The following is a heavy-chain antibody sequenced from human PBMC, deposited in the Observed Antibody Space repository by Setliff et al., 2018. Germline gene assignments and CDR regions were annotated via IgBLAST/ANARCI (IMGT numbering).Heavy chain of an antibody. CDR2: ISSSSNTI. D-gene: IGHD3-22*01. V-gene: IGHV3-48*01. Sequence: GESLKISCAASGFTFSSYSMTWVRQAPGKGLEWLSFISSSSNTIYYADSVKGRFTISRDNAGDSLFPQMNSLRAEDTAVYYCARTLGFYNDSSGYPVVHDALDLWGQGTMVTVSS. CDR1: GFTFSSYS. J-gene: IGHJ3*01. CDR3: ARTLGFYNDSSGYPVVHDALDL.